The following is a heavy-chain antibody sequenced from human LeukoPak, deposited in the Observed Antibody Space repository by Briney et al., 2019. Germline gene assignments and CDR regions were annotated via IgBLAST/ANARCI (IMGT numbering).Heavy chain of an antibody. CDR2: IYYSGST. CDR1: GGSISSYY. D-gene: IGHD6-13*01. V-gene: IGHV4-59*01. Sequence: PSETLSLTCTVSGGSISSYYWSWIRQPPGKGLEWIGHIYYSGSTNYNPSLKSRVTISVDTSKNQFSLKLSSVTAADTAVYYCARDSYLRNRIAAAGDYGMDVWGQGTTVTVSS. J-gene: IGHJ6*02. CDR3: ARDSYLRNRIAAAGDYGMDV.